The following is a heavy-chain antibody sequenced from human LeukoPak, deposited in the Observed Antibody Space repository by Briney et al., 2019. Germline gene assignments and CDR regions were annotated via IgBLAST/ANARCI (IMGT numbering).Heavy chain of an antibody. V-gene: IGHV3-7*03. CDR3: ARDRDWYSFDS. CDR1: GFTFSNYA. J-gene: IGHJ5*01. Sequence: GGSLRLSCAASGFTFSNYAMHWVRQAPGKGLEWVANIKQDGSEKYYVDSVKGRFTISRDNAKNSLYLQMNSLRAEDTAVYYCARDRDWYSFDSWGQGTLVTVSS. D-gene: IGHD6-19*01. CDR2: IKQDGSEK.